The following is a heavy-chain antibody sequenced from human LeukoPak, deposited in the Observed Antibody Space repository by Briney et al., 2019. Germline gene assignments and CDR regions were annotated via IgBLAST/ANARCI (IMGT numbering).Heavy chain of an antibody. V-gene: IGHV4-34*01. D-gene: IGHD3-3*01. Sequence: SETLSLTCAVYGGSFSGYYWSWIRQPPGKRLGWIGEINHSGSTNYNPSLKSRVTISVDTSKNQFSLELSSVTAADTAVYFCASLGGYYDFWSGYRDYWGQGILVTVSS. CDR3: ASLGGYYDFWSGYRDY. CDR2: INHSGST. CDR1: GGSFSGYY. J-gene: IGHJ4*02.